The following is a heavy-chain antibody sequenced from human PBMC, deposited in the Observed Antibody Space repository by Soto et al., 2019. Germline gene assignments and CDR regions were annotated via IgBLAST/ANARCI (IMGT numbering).Heavy chain of an antibody. D-gene: IGHD2-21*01. V-gene: IGHV3-30-3*01. Sequence: QVQLVESGGGVVQPGRSLRLSCAASGFTFSSYAMHWVRQAPGKGLEWVALISYDGSNKYYADSVKGRFTISRDNSKNTLYLQMNSLRAEDTAVYYCARDIEVWPLPPLDWGQGTMVTVSS. CDR2: ISYDGSNK. CDR1: GFTFSSYA. CDR3: ARDIEVWPLPPLD. J-gene: IGHJ3*01.